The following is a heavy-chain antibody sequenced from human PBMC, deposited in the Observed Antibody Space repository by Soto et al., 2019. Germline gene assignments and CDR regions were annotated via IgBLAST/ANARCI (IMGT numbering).Heavy chain of an antibody. D-gene: IGHD3-10*01. CDR1: GFTFTSYW. J-gene: IGHJ6*02. CDR2: IKQDGSEK. Sequence: PGGSLRLSCAASGFTFTSYWMSWVRQAPGKGLEWVANIKQDGSEKYFVDSVKGRSTISRDNAKNSLYLQMNSLRAEDTAVYYCASPRGGFYYYGLDVWGQGTTVTVSS. V-gene: IGHV3-7*01. CDR3: ASPRGGFYYYGLDV.